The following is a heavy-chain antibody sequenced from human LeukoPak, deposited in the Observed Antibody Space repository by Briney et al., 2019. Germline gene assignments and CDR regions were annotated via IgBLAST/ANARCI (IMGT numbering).Heavy chain of an antibody. CDR3: ARDSGYSGYSDY. CDR2: ISSSSSYT. D-gene: IGHD5-12*01. V-gene: IGHV3-11*05. CDR1: GLTFSDYY. Sequence: SGGSLRLSCAASGLTFSDYYMCWIRQAPGKGLEWVSYISSSSSYTDYADSVKGRFTISRDNAKNSLNLQMNSLRAEDTAVYYCARDSGYSGYSDYWGQGTLVTVSS. J-gene: IGHJ4*02.